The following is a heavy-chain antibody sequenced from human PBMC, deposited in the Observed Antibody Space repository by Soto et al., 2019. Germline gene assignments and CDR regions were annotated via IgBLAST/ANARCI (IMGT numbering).Heavy chain of an antibody. J-gene: IGHJ4*02. V-gene: IGHV3-13*04. Sequence: ETLRLSCSASGFTFSSYDMHWVRQGPGKGLEWVSAIGTAGDTNYAGSVKGRFTISRENAKNSLYLQMNSLRAGDTAIYFCARAIGPTLFDYWGQGTLVTVSS. CDR1: GFTFSSYD. D-gene: IGHD3-22*01. CDR3: ARAIGPTLFDY. CDR2: IGTAGDT.